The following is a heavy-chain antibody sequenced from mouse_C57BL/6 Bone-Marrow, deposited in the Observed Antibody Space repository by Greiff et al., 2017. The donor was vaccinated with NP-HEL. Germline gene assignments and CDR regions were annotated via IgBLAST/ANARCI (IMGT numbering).Heavy chain of an antibody. J-gene: IGHJ1*03. CDR2: INSDGGST. D-gene: IGHD1-1*01. Sequence: EVMLVESGGGLVQPGESLKLSCESNEYEFPSHDMSWVRKTPEQRLELVAAINSDGGSTYYPDTMERRFIISRDNTKKTLYLQMSSVGSEDTALYYCARHGGYYGSSYDWYFDVWGTGTTVTVSS. CDR1: EYEFPSHD. V-gene: IGHV5-2*01. CDR3: ARHGGYYGSSYDWYFDV.